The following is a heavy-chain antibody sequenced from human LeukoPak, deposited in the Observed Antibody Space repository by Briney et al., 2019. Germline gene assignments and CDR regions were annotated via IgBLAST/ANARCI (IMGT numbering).Heavy chain of an antibody. J-gene: IGHJ4*02. CDR2: IYYTGST. CDR1: GGSLSTGDYY. V-gene: IGHV4-30-4*08. Sequence: PSETLSLTCTVSGGSLSTGDYYWSWIRQPPGKGLEWIGYIYYTGSTYYNPSLKSRVTISVDTSKNQFSLKLSSATAADTAVYYCARGDFAYYFDYWGQGTLVTVSS. CDR3: ARGDFAYYFDY.